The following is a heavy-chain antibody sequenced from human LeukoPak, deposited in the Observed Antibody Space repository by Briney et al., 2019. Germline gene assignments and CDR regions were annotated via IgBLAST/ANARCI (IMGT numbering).Heavy chain of an antibody. D-gene: IGHD6-13*01. J-gene: IGHJ4*02. CDR2: ISYDESKK. Sequence: GSLRLSCVASGFTFSSYVMHWVRQAPGKGLEWVALISYDESKKYYTESVKGRFTISRDNSKRTLYLHMNSLSAEDSAVYYCAKDSPPGYSSSWYVWGQGTLVTVPS. CDR1: GFTFSSYV. CDR3: AKDSPPGYSSSWYV. V-gene: IGHV3-30*18.